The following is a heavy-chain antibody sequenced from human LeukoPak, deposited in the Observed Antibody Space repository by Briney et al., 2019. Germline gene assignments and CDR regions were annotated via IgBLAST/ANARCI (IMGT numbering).Heavy chain of an antibody. CDR3: ARLGGTAMAGPAFDI. V-gene: IGHV4-59*08. D-gene: IGHD5-18*01. CDR2: ISYSGTT. Sequence: SETLSLTCAVSGGSINTYYWSWIRQPPGKGLEWIGYISYSGTTNYNPSLKSRVTISVDTSKNQFSLKLSSVTAADTAVYYCARLGGTAMAGPAFDIWGQGTMVTVSS. J-gene: IGHJ3*02. CDR1: GGSINTYY.